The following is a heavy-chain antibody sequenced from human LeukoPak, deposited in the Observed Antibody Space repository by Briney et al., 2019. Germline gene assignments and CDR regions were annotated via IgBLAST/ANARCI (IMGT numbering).Heavy chain of an antibody. D-gene: IGHD1-14*01. J-gene: IGHJ5*02. CDR3: ATLDHSFDH. Sequence: SETLSLTCNVSGASFSGSDYNWSWLRQNPGKGLEWIASIFYSGTIYNNPSLKSRTLISVDTSKNQFSLRLTSVTAADPAVYFCATLDHSFDHWGQGTLVTVSS. CDR1: GASFSGSDYN. V-gene: IGHV4-30-4*01. CDR2: IFYSGTI.